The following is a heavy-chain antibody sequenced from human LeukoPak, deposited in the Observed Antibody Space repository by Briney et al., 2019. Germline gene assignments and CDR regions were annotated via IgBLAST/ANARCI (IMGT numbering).Heavy chain of an antibody. CDR1: GFTFSSYS. CDR2: ISGSGGST. J-gene: IGHJ4*02. CDR3: AKGTGYSSGWTAY. Sequence: PGGSLRLPCAASGFTFSSYSMSWVRQAPGQGLEWVSAISGSGGSTYYADSVKGRFTISRDNSKNTIYLQLNSLRAEDTALYYCAKGTGYSSGWTAYWGQGTLVTVSS. V-gene: IGHV3-23*01. D-gene: IGHD6-19*01.